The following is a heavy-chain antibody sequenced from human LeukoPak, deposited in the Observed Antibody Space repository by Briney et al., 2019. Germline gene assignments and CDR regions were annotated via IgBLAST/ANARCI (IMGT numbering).Heavy chain of an antibody. CDR1: GFTFSSYG. CDR3: AKSLRTCYYYCAFDY. J-gene: IGHJ4*02. Sequence: GRSLRLSCAASGFTFSSYGMHWVRQAPGKGLEWVAVISYDGSNKYYADSVKGRFTISRDNSKNTLYLQMNSLRAEDTAVYYCAKSLRTCYYYCAFDYWGQGTLVTVSS. V-gene: IGHV3-30*18. CDR2: ISYDGSNK. D-gene: IGHD3-22*01.